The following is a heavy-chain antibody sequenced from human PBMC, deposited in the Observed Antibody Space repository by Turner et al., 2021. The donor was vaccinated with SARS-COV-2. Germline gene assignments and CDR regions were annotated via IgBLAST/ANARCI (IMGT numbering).Heavy chain of an antibody. D-gene: IGHD3-22*01. CDR3: ARASWDYYDRSGYYPNAFDI. J-gene: IGHJ3*02. Sequence: EVQLVESVGGLVKPGGSLRLSCAPSGFTFSSYSMNWVRQAPGKGLEWGASIRSSSSYIYHADSVKGRFNISRDKAKNSMYLQMNSLKAEDTAVYYCARASWDYYDRSGYYPNAFDIWGQGTMVTVSS. CDR2: IRSSSSYI. CDR1: GFTFSSYS. V-gene: IGHV3-21*01.